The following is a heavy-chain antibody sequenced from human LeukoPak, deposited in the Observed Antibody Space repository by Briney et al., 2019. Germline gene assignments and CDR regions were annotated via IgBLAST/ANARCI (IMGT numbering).Heavy chain of an antibody. CDR1: GGTFSSYA. J-gene: IGHJ4*02. V-gene: IGHV1-69*05. CDR3: ARDATSCSGGSCSSGFDY. D-gene: IGHD2-15*01. CDR2: TIPIFGTA. Sequence: ASVKVSCKASGGTFSSYAISWVRQAPGQGLEWMGRTIPIFGTANYAQKFQGRVTITTDESTSTAYMELSSLRSEDTAVYYCARDATSCSGGSCSSGFDYWGQGTLVTVSS.